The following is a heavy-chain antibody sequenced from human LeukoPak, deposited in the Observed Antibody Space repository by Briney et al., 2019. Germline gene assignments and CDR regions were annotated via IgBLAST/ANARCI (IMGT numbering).Heavy chain of an antibody. V-gene: IGHV3-11*01. CDR3: ASVARLSAD. CDR1: GFTFTDYY. CDR2: ISQSGTDV. Sequence: TGGSLRLSCAASGFTFTDYYMNWIRQAPGKGLEYIAYISQSGTDVSYADSVKGRFTVSRDNAKNSVFLQMNSLTAEDTAVYYCASVARLSADWGQGTLVTVSS. J-gene: IGHJ4*02. D-gene: IGHD6-19*01.